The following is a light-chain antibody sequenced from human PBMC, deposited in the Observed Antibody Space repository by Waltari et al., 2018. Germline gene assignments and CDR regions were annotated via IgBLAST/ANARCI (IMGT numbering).Light chain of an antibody. CDR2: KVS. J-gene: IGKJ3*01. V-gene: IGKV2-30*02. CDR3: MQGTYRLS. Sequence: DVVMTQSPLSLPVTLGQPASISCRSSQSLVHSDGNTYVNWFQQRPGQSPRRLIYKVSRRDSGVPDRFSGTGSGTDFTLKISRVEAEDVGVYYCMQGTYRLSFGPGTKVDI. CDR1: QSLVHSDGNTY.